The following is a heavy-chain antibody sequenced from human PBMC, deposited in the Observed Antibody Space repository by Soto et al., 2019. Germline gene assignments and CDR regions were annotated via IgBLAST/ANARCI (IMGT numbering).Heavy chain of an antibody. Sequence: GASVKVSCTASGYTFTGYYMHWVPQAPGQGLEWMRWIYLNSGGTIYAQKFQGRVTMTRDTSISTAYMELSRLRSDDTAVYYCARALVRGPYFGDWGQGTLVNVSS. V-gene: IGHV1-2*02. CDR3: ARALVRGPYFGD. J-gene: IGHJ4*02. CDR1: GYTFTGYY. CDR2: IYLNSGGT. D-gene: IGHD3-10*01.